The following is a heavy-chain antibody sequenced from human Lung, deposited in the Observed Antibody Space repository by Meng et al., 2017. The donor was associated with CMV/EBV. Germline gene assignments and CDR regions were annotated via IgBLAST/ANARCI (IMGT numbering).Heavy chain of an antibody. CDR3: ARVGSSSGSYYY. CDR1: GFTFSRYA. V-gene: IGHV3-30*02. Sequence: GGSXRLSCAASGFTFSRYAMHWVRQAPGKGLEWVAFTRYDGSNKSYLDSVKGRFTISRDNSKNTLYLQMNILRAEDTAVYYCARVGSSSGSYYYWGQGTMVTVSS. CDR2: TRYDGSNK. J-gene: IGHJ4*02. D-gene: IGHD3-10*01.